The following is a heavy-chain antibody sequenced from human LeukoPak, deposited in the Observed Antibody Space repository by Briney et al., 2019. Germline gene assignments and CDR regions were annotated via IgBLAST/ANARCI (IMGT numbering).Heavy chain of an antibody. CDR3: ARYPRPSYYFDY. Sequence: PGGSLRLSCAASGFTFSGYWMSWIRQAPGKGLEWVANIKQDGSEKYYVDSVKGRFTISRDNAKNSVYLQMNSLRAEDTGVYYCARYPRPSYYFDYWGRGTLATISS. V-gene: IGHV3-7*01. J-gene: IGHJ4*02. CDR2: IKQDGSEK. CDR1: GFTFSGYW. D-gene: IGHD5-12*01.